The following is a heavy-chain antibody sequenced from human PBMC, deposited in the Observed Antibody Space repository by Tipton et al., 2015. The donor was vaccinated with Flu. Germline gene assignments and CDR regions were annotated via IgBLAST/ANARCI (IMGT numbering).Heavy chain of an antibody. CDR2: IYTSGST. V-gene: IGHV4-61*02. CDR1: GGSINSGSYY. Sequence: TLSLTCTVSGGSINSGSYYWSWIRQPAGQGLQWIGRIYTSGSTNYNFSLNSRVTISVDTSKNQFYLRLTSVTAADTAIYYCTRGFRWGQQLVGFDYWGQGMRVTVSA. J-gene: IGHJ4*02. CDR3: TRGFRWGQQLVGFDY. D-gene: IGHD6-13*01.